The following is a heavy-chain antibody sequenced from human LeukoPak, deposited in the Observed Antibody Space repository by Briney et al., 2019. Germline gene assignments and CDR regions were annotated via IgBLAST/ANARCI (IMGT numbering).Heavy chain of an antibody. D-gene: IGHD3-3*02. V-gene: IGHV3-7*01. Sequence: GGPLRLSCAVSGLSFRTYWMTWARQAPGKGLEWVANINPDGSETYYVDSEKGRVTISRDNAKDSLYLQINSLRAEDTAVYYCARHLDWTFDYWGQGTLVTVSS. CDR2: INPDGSET. J-gene: IGHJ4*02. CDR1: GLSFRTYW. CDR3: ARHLDWTFDY.